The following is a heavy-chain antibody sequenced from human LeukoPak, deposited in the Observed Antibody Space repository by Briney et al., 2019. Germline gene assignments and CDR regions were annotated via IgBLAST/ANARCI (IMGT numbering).Heavy chain of an antibody. Sequence: PGGSLRLSCAASGFTFSSYSMNWVRQAPGKGLEWVSYISSSSSTIYYADSVKGRFTISRDNAKNSLYLQMNSLRAEDTAVYYCARGYYDYVWGSYRASYFDYWGQGTLVTVSS. CDR1: GFTFSSYS. J-gene: IGHJ4*02. V-gene: IGHV3-48*01. CDR2: ISSSSSTI. CDR3: ARGYYDYVWGSYRASYFDY. D-gene: IGHD3-16*02.